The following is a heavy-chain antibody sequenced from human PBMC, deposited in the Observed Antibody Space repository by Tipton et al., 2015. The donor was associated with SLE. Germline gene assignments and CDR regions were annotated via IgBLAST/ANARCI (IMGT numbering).Heavy chain of an antibody. CDR2: ISSNGGST. CDR1: GFTFSSYW. Sequence: SLRLSCAASGFTFSSYWMHWVRQAPGKGLEYVSAISSNGGSTYYADSVKGRFTISRDNSKNTLYLQMSSLRAEDTAVYYCVKVRAYYYDSSGFDYWGQGTLVTVSS. V-gene: IGHV3-64D*06. D-gene: IGHD3-22*01. CDR3: VKVRAYYYDSSGFDY. J-gene: IGHJ4*02.